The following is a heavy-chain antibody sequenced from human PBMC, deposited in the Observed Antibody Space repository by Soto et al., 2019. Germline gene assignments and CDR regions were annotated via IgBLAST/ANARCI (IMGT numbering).Heavy chain of an antibody. CDR1: GFNFNRFN. V-gene: IGHV3-48*01. Sequence: GGSLRLSCAASGFNFNRFNMNWVRQAPGKGLEWVSYISGSSSTIYYADSVKGRFTISRDNVKNSLYLQMSSLRVEDTAVYYCARYPYSGDDLDFDSWGQGNLVTVSX. D-gene: IGHD5-12*01. J-gene: IGHJ4*02. CDR2: ISGSSSTI. CDR3: ARYPYSGDDLDFDS.